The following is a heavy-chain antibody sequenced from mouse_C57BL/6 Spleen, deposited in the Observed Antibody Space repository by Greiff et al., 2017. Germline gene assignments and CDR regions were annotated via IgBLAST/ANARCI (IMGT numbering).Heavy chain of an antibody. Sequence: VQLQQSGAELVKPGASVKISCKASGYAFSSYCMNWVKQRPGKGLEWIGQIYPGDGDTNYNGKFKGKATLTADKSSSTAYMQLSSLTSEDSAVYFCASANFPFDYWGQGTTLTVSS. J-gene: IGHJ2*01. CDR3: ASANFPFDY. V-gene: IGHV1-80*01. CDR2: IYPGDGDT. D-gene: IGHD3-3*01. CDR1: GYAFSSYC.